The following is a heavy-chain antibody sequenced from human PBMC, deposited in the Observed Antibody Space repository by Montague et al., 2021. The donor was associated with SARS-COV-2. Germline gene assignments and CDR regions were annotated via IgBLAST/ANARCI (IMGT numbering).Heavy chain of an antibody. V-gene: IGHV3-7*01. Sequence: SLRLSCAASGFTFSSYWMSWVRQAPGKGLEWVANIKQDGSEKYYVDSVKGRFTISRDNAKNSLYLQMNSLRAEDTAVYYCARDRVGVIVVDEYYYGMDVWGQGTTVTVSS. CDR3: ARDRVGVIVVDEYYYGMDV. J-gene: IGHJ6*02. CDR2: IKQDGSEK. D-gene: IGHD3-22*01. CDR1: GFTFSSYW.